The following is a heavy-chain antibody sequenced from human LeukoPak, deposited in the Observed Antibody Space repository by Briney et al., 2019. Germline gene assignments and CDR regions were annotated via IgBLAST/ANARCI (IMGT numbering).Heavy chain of an antibody. CDR3: ARDQMISAAGLDY. Sequence: PGRPLRLSCTASGFTFSSFAMHWVRQAPGKGLEWVAVISYDGSNKYFADSVRGRFTISRDNSKNTLFLQMNSLRAEDTAVYYCARDQMISAAGLDYWGQGTLVTVSS. CDR1: GFTFSSFA. V-gene: IGHV3-30-3*01. CDR2: ISYDGSNK. J-gene: IGHJ4*02. D-gene: IGHD6-13*01.